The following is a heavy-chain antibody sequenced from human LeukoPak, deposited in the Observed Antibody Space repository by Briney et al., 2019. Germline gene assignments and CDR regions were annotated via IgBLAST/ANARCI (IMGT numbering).Heavy chain of an antibody. V-gene: IGHV1-8*01. CDR3: ARKGSYWDPSAFDI. CDR2: MNPNSGNT. D-gene: IGHD1-26*01. CDR1: GYTFTSYD. Sequence: ASVKVSCKASGYTFTSYDINWVRQATGQGLEWMGWMNPNSGNTGYAQKFQGRVTMTRNTSISTAYMELSSLRSEDTAVYYCARKGSYWDPSAFDIWGQGTMVTVSS. J-gene: IGHJ3*02.